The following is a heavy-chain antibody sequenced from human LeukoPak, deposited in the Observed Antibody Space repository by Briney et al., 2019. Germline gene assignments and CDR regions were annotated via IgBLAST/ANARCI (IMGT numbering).Heavy chain of an antibody. V-gene: IGHV1-18*01. CDR3: ARGARGYYDSSGYYSP. J-gene: IGHJ5*02. D-gene: IGHD3-22*01. CDR1: GYTFTSYG. CDR2: ISAYNGNT. Sequence: ASVKVSCKASGYTFTSYGISWVRQAPGQGLEWMGWISAYNGNTNYAQKLQGRVTMTTDTSTSTAYMELRSLRSDDTAVYYCARGARGYYDSSGYYSPWGQGTLVTVSS.